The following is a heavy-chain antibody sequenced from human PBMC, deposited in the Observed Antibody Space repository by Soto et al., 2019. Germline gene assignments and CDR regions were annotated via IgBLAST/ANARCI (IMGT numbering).Heavy chain of an antibody. J-gene: IGHJ6*02. CDR3: ARESGTYYYGSGMAGYGMDV. Sequence: APVKVSWKASGYTFASCYLRWLRQAPGQGLEWMGIINPSGGSTSYAQKFQGRVTMTRDTSTSTVYMELSSLRSEDTAVHYCARESGTYYYGSGMAGYGMDVWGQGTTVTVSS. CDR2: INPSGGST. V-gene: IGHV1-46*01. CDR1: GYTFASCY. D-gene: IGHD3-10*01.